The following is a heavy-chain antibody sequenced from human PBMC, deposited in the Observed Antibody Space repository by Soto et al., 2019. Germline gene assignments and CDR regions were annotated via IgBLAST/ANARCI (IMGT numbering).Heavy chain of an antibody. D-gene: IGHD5-12*01. J-gene: IGHJ5*01. CDR1: GYSISSGYS. CDR2: IYHSGST. V-gene: IGHV4-38-2*01. Sequence: SETLSLTCAVSGYSISSGYSWGWIRQPPGKGLEWIGSIYHSGSTYYNPSLKSRVTISVDTSKNQFSLKLRSVTAADTGVYYGPSDRDGSDSGYCGSWGDGPLVT. CDR3: PSDRDGSDSGYCGS.